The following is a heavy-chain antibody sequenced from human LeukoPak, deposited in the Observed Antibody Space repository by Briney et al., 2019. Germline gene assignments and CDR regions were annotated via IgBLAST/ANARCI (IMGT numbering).Heavy chain of an antibody. J-gene: IGHJ1*01. CDR1: GFTFSRYG. Sequence: GGSLRLSCAASGFTFSRYGMEWVRQAPGKGLEWVAFIRYDGSNKYYADSVKGRFTISRENAKKTVYLQMNREIGEETGVYYCPKMRTTVTTFVESAYWGQASLLTVSS. V-gene: IGHV3-30*02. CDR2: IRYDGSNK. CDR3: PKMRTTVTTFVESAY. D-gene: IGHD4-17*01.